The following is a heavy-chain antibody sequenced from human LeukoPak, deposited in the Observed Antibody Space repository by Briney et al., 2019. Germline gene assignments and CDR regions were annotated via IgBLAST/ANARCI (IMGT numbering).Heavy chain of an antibody. CDR3: ARHVGPGYSYGFDN. CDR1: GGSISRHY. Sequence: PSETLSLTCTVSGGSISRHYWSWIRQAPGKGLELIGYISYSGSTNYNPSLKSRVNISVDTSKNQFSLKLSSVTAADTAVFYCARHVGPGYSYGFDNWGQGTLVTVSS. J-gene: IGHJ4*02. D-gene: IGHD5-18*01. V-gene: IGHV4-59*08. CDR2: ISYSGST.